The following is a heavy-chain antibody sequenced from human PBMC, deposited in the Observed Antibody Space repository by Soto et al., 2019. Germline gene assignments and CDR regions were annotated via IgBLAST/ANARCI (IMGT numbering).Heavy chain of an antibody. D-gene: IGHD6-6*01. V-gene: IGHV3-11*01. CDR1: GFTFSDYY. CDR3: ARGKSSIAARSYYYYYYMDV. Sequence: GGSLRLSCAASGFTFSDYYMSWIRQAPGKGLEWVSYISSSGSTIYYADSVKGRFTISRDNAKNSLYLQMNSLRAEDTAVYYCARGKSSIAARSYYYYYYMDVWGKGTTVTVSS. CDR2: ISSSGSTI. J-gene: IGHJ6*03.